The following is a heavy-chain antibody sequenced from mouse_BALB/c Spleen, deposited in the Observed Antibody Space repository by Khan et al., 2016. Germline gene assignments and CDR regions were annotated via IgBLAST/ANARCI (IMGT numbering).Heavy chain of an antibody. V-gene: IGHV14-3*02. CDR3: ARGGWYFDV. CDR2: IDPANGNT. Sequence: VQLQQSGAELVKPGASVKLSCTASGFNITDTYMHWVKQRPEQGLEWIGRIDPANGNTKYDPKFQGMATITADTSYHTAYLQLSSLTSEDTAVYYCARGGWYFDVWGAGTTVTVSS. CDR1: GFNITDTY. J-gene: IGHJ1*01.